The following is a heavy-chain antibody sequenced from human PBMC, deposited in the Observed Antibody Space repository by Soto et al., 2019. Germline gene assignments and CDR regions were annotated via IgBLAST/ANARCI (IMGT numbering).Heavy chain of an antibody. CDR2: ISGSSGST. D-gene: IGHD4-4*01. V-gene: IGHV3-23*01. CDR1: GITFSSYA. Sequence: GLSLRRSWAVSGITFSSYAMRWVRQAPGKGLEWISAISGSSGSTYFADSVKGRFTISRDNSKNMLYLQMNSLRAEDTVVYYCEKRDYSAAFEIRGQGTMVTV. CDR3: EKRDYSAAFEI. J-gene: IGHJ3*02.